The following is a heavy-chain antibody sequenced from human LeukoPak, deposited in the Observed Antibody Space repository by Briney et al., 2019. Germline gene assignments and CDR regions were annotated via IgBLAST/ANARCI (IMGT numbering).Heavy chain of an antibody. D-gene: IGHD3-10*01. CDR1: GFTFSSYS. J-gene: IGHJ4*02. CDR3: AGEGGVRGAELDY. CDR2: ISSSSSYI. V-gene: IGHV3-21*01. Sequence: KSGGSLRLSCAASGFTFSSYSMNWVRQAPGKGLEWVSSISSSSSYIYYADSVKGRFTISRDNAKNSLYLQMNSLRAEDTAVYYCAGEGGVRGAELDYWGQGTLVTVSS.